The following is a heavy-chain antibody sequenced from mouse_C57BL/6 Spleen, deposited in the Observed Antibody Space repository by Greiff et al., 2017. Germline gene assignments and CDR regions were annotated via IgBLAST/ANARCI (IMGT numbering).Heavy chain of an antibody. V-gene: IGHV1-55*01. CDR3: ARTGCVYDGWFGC. Sequence: QVQLQQPGAELVKPGASVKMSCKASGYTFTSYWITWVKQRPGQGLEWIGDIYPSSGSTNYNEKFKSKATLTVDTSSSTAYMQLSSLTSEDSAVYYCARTGCVYDGWFGCWGHGTLVTVS. D-gene: IGHD2-12*01. CDR1: GYTFTSYW. J-gene: IGHJ3*01. CDR2: IYPSSGST.